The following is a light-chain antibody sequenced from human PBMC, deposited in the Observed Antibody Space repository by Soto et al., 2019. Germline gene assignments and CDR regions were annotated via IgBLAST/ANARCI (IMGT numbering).Light chain of an antibody. Sequence: EIVLTQSPGTLSLSPGERATLSCRASQSVSSSYLAWYQQKPGQAPRLLIYGASSRATGIPDRFSGSGSGTDFTLTSSRLEPEEFAVYYVQQYGSSPRTFGQGTKVEI. CDR1: QSVSSSY. J-gene: IGKJ1*01. CDR3: QQYGSSPRT. CDR2: GAS. V-gene: IGKV3-20*01.